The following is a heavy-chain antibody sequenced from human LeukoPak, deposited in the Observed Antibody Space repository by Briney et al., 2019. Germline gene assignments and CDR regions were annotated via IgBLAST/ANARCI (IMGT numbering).Heavy chain of an antibody. CDR3: ARDADSSGWHDAFDI. J-gene: IGHJ3*02. CDR2: ISAYNGNT. Sequence: ASVKVSCKASGYTFTSYGISWVRQAPGQGLEWMGWISAYNGNTNYAQKLQGRVTMTTDTSTSTAYMELRSLRSADTAVYYCARDADSSGWHDAFDIWGQGTMVTVSS. V-gene: IGHV1-18*01. D-gene: IGHD6-19*01. CDR1: GYTFTSYG.